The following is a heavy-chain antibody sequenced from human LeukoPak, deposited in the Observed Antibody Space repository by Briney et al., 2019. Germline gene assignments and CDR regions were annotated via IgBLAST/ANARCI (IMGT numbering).Heavy chain of an antibody. Sequence: RLSCAASGFTFSSYAMNWVRQAXGKGLEYVSXISSSGGSTSYANSVKGRFIISRDNSKNTLYLQMGSLRPDDMAVYYCARGYCSSTSCYVSDYWGQGTLVTVSS. V-gene: IGHV3-64*01. CDR1: GFTFSSYA. D-gene: IGHD2-2*01. CDR2: ISSSGGST. CDR3: ARGYCSSTSCYVSDY. J-gene: IGHJ4*02.